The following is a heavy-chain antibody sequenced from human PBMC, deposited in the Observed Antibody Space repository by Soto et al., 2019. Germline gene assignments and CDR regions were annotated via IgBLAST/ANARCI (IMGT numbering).Heavy chain of an antibody. CDR3: ASGRVWPRGRRRWYFDV. CDR1: SVTFQTGQFF. V-gene: IGHV4-30-4*01. J-gene: IGHJ2*01. D-gene: IGHD3-10*01. Sequence: LQESGPGLIKPSQTLSLTFNVPSVTFQTGQFFWYWIRRPPGKGLEWVGDRHYSAGSLYNPVVGGRFTTSVDNALAQVLLTLNSVSAAYTAVYFCASGRVWPRGRRRWYFDVWGRGTLVTVSS. CDR2: RHYSAGS.